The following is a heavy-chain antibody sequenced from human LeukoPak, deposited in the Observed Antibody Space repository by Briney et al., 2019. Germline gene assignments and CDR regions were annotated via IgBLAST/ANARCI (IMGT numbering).Heavy chain of an antibody. V-gene: IGHV4-59*01. CDR1: GGSLSSDY. CDR3: ARAYGSGSLDY. D-gene: IGHD3-10*01. Sequence: PSETLSLTCTVSGGSLSSDYWSWIRQPPGKGLEWIGYIYYSGSTNYNPSLKSRVTISVDTSKTQSSLKLSPVTAAATAVYYCARAYGSGSLDYWGQGTLVTVPS. CDR2: IYYSGST. J-gene: IGHJ4*02.